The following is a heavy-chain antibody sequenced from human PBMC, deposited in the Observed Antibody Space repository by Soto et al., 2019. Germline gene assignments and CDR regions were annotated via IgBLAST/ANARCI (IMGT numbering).Heavy chain of an antibody. D-gene: IGHD1-26*01. V-gene: IGHV3-48*04. CDR3: AREVGATGY. Sequence: EVQLVESGGGLVQPGGSLRLSCVASGFTFNSHTMNWVRQAPGKGLEWLSYISDSSSTIYYADSVKGRFTISRDNAKTSLYLQMNSLRADDTAGYYCAREVGATGYWGQGTLVTVSS. CDR1: GFTFNSHT. CDR2: ISDSSSTI. J-gene: IGHJ4*02.